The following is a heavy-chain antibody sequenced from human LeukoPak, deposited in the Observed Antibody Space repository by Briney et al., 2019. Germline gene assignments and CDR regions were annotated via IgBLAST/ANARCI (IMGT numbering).Heavy chain of an antibody. CDR1: GVPISSYY. J-gene: IGHJ4*02. Sequence: KTSETLSLTCSVSGVPISSYYWSWIRQPPGKGLEWIGYIYYSGSTNYNPSLKSRVTMSLDTSKNQFSLKLSSVTAADTAVYYCARKEGDIWGQGTLVTVSS. CDR3: ARKEGDI. CDR2: IYYSGST. D-gene: IGHD3-9*01. V-gene: IGHV4-59*01.